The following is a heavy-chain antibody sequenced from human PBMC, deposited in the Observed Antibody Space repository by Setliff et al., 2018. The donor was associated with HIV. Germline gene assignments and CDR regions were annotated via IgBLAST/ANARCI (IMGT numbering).Heavy chain of an antibody. D-gene: IGHD3-3*01. V-gene: IGHV1-69*13. CDR1: GGTFSSYA. CDR3: ARSKTFYDFWGGYYTHGAFKI. Sequence: ASVKVSCKASGGTFSSYAINWVRQAPGQGLEWMGGIIPIFGTANYAQKFQGRLTIPADESLTTAYMELSSLTSEDTAVYYCARSKTFYDFWGGYYTHGAFKIWGLGTMVTVSS. J-gene: IGHJ3*02. CDR2: IIPIFGTA.